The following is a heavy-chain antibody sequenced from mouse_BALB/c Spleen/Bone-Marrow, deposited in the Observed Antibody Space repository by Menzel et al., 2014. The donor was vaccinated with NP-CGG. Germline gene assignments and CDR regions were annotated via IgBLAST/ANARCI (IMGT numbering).Heavy chain of an antibody. D-gene: IGHD2-4*01. CDR3: ARYYDYDGIRYAMDY. V-gene: IGHV1S34*01. Sequence: LVKTGASVKMSCKASGYSFTGYYIHWVKQSHGKSLEWIGYISCYNGATSYNQKFKGKATFTVDTSSTTAYMQFSSLTSEDSAVYYCARYYDYDGIRYAMDYWGQGTSVTVSS. CDR2: ISCYNGAT. CDR1: GYSFTGYY. J-gene: IGHJ4*01.